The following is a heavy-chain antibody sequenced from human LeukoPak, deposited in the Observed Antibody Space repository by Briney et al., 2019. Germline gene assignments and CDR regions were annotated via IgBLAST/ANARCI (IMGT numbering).Heavy chain of an antibody. J-gene: IGHJ4*02. V-gene: IGHV3-48*03. D-gene: IGHD2-2*02. CDR3: ARDGFCSSTSCYNDY. Sequence: GGSLRLSCVASGFIFSSYEMNWVRQAPGKGLEWLSYISTSGSTIYYAHSVKGRFTISRDNAQNSLSLQMHSLRAEDTAVYYCARDGFCSSTSCYNDYWGQGTLVTVSS. CDR1: GFIFSSYE. CDR2: ISTSGSTI.